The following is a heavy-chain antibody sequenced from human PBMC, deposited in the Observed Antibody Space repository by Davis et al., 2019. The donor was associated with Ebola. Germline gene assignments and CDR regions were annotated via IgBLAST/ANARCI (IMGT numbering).Heavy chain of an antibody. V-gene: IGHV3-73*01. Sequence: GGSLRLSCAASGFTFSGSAMHWVRKASGKGLEWVGRIRSKANSYATAYAASVKGRFTISRDDSKNTAYLQMNSLKTEDTAVYYCTSTAGSVDYWGQGTLVTVSS. CDR2: IRSKANSYAT. D-gene: IGHD1-26*01. CDR3: TSTAGSVDY. J-gene: IGHJ4*02. CDR1: GFTFSGSA.